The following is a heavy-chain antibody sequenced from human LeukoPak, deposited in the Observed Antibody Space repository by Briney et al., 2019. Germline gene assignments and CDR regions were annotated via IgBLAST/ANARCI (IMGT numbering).Heavy chain of an antibody. CDR1: GVTPTSVW. CDR3: ASSYFDNSLHAYDI. J-gene: IGHJ3*02. D-gene: IGHD3-22*01. CDR2: IKQVVSEP. Sequence: SLCPSCVVSGVTPTSVWTDWVGPAPARGMEWGGNIKQVVSEPYYMNSVKGRVTTSRETTTNSFFLHMSSLRPADTAVYFSASSYFDNSLHAYDIWGQGTMVTVSS. V-gene: IGHV3-7*01.